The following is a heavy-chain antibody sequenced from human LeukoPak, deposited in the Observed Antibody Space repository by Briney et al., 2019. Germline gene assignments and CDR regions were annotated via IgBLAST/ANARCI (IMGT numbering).Heavy chain of an antibody. J-gene: IGHJ5*02. CDR1: GGSISSSSYY. CDR2: IYYSGST. CDR3: AVMYSSSWYWFDP. Sequence: PSETLSLTCTVSGGSISSSSYYWGWIRQPPGKGLEWIGSIYYSGSTNYNPSLKSRVTISVDTSKTQVSLKLSSVTAADTAVYYCAVMYSSSWYWFDPWGQGTLVTVSS. V-gene: IGHV4-39*07. D-gene: IGHD6-13*01.